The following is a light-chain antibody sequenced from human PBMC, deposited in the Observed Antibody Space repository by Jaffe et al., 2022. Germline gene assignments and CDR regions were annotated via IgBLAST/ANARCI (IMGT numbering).Light chain of an antibody. CDR2: GAS. V-gene: IGKV3-15*01. J-gene: IGKJ3*01. Sequence: EIVMTQSPATLSVSPGERATLSCRASQSVGSNLAWCQQKPGQAPRLLIYGASTRATGIPARFSGSGSGTEFTLTISSLQSEDFAVYYCQQYNNWPFTFGPGTKVDIK. CDR1: QSVGSN. CDR3: QQYNNWPFT.